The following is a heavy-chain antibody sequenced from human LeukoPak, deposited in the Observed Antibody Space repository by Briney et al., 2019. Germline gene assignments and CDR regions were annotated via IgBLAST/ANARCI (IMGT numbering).Heavy chain of an antibody. J-gene: IGHJ3*02. CDR2: ISSSSSYI. D-gene: IGHD2-15*01. CDR1: GFTFSSYS. Sequence: GGSLRLSCVGSGFTFSSYSMNWVRQAPGKGLEWVSSISSSSSYIYYADSVKGRFTISRDNAKNSLYLQMNSLRAEDTAVYYCARGCSGGSCYGGAFDIWGQGTMVTVSS. V-gene: IGHV3-21*01. CDR3: ARGCSGGSCYGGAFDI.